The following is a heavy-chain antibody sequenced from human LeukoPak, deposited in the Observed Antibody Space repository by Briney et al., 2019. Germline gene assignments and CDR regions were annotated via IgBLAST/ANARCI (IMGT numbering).Heavy chain of an antibody. CDR1: GFTFSSYG. CDR3: AREAGTRTNWFDP. D-gene: IGHD1-1*01. J-gene: IGHJ5*02. V-gene: IGHV4-31*02. CDR2: IYYSGST. Sequence: LRLSCAASGFTFSSYGMHWVRQAPGKGLEWIGYIYYSGSTYYNPSLKSRVTISVDTSKNQFSLKLSSVTAADTAVYYCAREAGTRTNWFDPWGQGTLVTVSS.